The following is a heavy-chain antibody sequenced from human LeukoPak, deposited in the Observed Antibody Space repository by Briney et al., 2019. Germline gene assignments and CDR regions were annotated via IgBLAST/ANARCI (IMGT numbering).Heavy chain of an antibody. J-gene: IGHJ6*04. Sequence: GASVKVSCMASGYIFTHYYMHWMRQAPGQGLEWMGWINPNNGGTNYAQKFQGRVTMTRDTSISTAYMELSRLTSDGTAVYYCARDLTLIDPLDVWGKGTTVTVSS. D-gene: IGHD1-14*01. CDR2: INPNNGGT. CDR1: GYIFTHYY. CDR3: ARDLTLIDPLDV. V-gene: IGHV1-2*02.